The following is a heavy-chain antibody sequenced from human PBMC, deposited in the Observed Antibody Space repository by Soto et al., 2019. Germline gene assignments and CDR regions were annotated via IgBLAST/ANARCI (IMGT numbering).Heavy chain of an antibody. D-gene: IGHD6-19*01. J-gene: IGHJ3*02. CDR3: ARDRSSGWFTYAFDI. CDR1: GYTFTSYG. Sequence: GASVKVSCKASGYTFTSYGISWVRQAPGQGLEWMGWISAYNGNTNYAQKLQGRVTMTTDTSTSTAYMELRSLRSDDTAVYYCARDRSSGWFTYAFDIWGQGTMVTVSS. CDR2: ISAYNGNT. V-gene: IGHV1-18*01.